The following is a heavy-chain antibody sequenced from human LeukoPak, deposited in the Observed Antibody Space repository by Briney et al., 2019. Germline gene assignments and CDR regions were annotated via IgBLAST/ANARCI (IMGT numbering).Heavy chain of an antibody. CDR1: GYTFTSYY. Sequence: ASVKVSCKASGYTFTSYYMHWVRQAPGQGLEWMGRINPNSGDTNYAQKFQGRVTMTRDTSISTACMELSRLTSDDTAMYYCARDYCSSTSCLFDYWGQGTLVTVSS. CDR3: ARDYCSSTSCLFDY. CDR2: INPNSGDT. V-gene: IGHV1-2*06. D-gene: IGHD2-2*01. J-gene: IGHJ4*02.